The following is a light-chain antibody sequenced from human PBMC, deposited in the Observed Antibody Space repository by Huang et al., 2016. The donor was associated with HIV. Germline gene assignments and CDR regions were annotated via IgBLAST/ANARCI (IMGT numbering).Light chain of an antibody. Sequence: ERVMTQSPVTLSASSGERATFSCRASQSISSKLAWYQPKPGQAPRLLIYGESTRATGVPARFSGSGSGTEFTLTISSLQSEDFAVYYCQQYNNWPFTFGPGTRVDIK. CDR3: QQYNNWPFT. J-gene: IGKJ3*01. CDR2: GES. V-gene: IGKV3-15*01. CDR1: QSISSK.